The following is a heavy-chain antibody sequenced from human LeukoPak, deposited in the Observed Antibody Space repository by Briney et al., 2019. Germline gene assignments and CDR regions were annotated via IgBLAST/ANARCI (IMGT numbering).Heavy chain of an antibody. CDR2: FDPEDGET. CDR1: GYTLTELS. J-gene: IGHJ4*02. V-gene: IGHV1-24*01. D-gene: IGHD2-15*01. CDR3: ATDGRCSGGSCYFGRYYFDY. Sequence: ASVKVSCKVSGYTLTELSMHWVRQAPGKGLEWMGGFDPEDGETIYAQKFQGRVTMTEDTSTDIAYMELSSLRSEDTAVYYCATDGRCSGGSCYFGRYYFDYWGQGTLVTVSS.